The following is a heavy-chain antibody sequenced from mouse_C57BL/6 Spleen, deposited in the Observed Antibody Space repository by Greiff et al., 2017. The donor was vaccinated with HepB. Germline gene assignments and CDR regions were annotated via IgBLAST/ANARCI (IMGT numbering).Heavy chain of an antibody. D-gene: IGHD1-1*01. V-gene: IGHV1-64*01. CDR2: IHPNSGST. J-gene: IGHJ4*01. CDR1: GYTFTSYW. Sequence: VQLQQSGAELVKPGASVKLSCKASGYTFTSYWMHWVKQRPGQGLEWIGMIHPNSGSTNYNEKFKSKATLTVDKSSSTAYMQLSSLTSEDSAVYYCASSNYGSSHYYAMDYWGQGTSVTVSS. CDR3: ASSNYGSSHYYAMDY.